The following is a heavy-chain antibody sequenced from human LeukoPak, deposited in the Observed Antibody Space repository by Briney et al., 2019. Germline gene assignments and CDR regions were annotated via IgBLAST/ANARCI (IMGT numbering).Heavy chain of an antibody. CDR3: ARQKCTSASCLTKNAFDI. D-gene: IGHD2-2*01. J-gene: IGHJ3*02. CDR2: ISTSGST. V-gene: IGHV4-4*09. Sequence: SETLSLTCPVSGSISGYYRSWIRQPPGKGLERIGDISTSGSTNYNPSLASRVNISVDTSKNQFSLALSPVTAADTAVYCARQKCTSASCLTKNAFDIWGQGTMVTVSS. CDR1: GSISGYY.